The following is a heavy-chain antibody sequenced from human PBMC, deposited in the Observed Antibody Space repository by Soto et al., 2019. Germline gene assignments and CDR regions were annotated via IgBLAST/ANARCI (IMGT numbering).Heavy chain of an antibody. CDR2: IIPIYGKA. D-gene: IGHD1-26*01. Sequence: QVQLVQSGAEVKKPGSSVKVSCKASGGTFSSFTISWVRQAPAQGLEWMGGIIPIYGKANYAQKFQGRVTITEDAATTTAYMELSSLRPEDTDVDYCSKELRADWESYYYCAMNVWRQGTTGTVSS. CDR1: GGTFSSFT. J-gene: IGHJ6*02. V-gene: IGHV1-69*01. CDR3: SKELRADWESYYYCAMNV.